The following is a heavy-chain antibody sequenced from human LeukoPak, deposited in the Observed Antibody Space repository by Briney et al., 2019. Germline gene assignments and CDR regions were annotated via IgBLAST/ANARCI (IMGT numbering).Heavy chain of an antibody. CDR3: ARVHLVGPPLDYYYGTDV. V-gene: IGHV6-1*01. J-gene: IGHJ6*02. CDR2: TYYRSKWYN. D-gene: IGHD2-15*01. CDR1: GDSVSSNSAA. Sequence: SETLSLICAISGDSVSSNSAAWNWIRQSPSRGLEWLGRTYYRSKWYNDYAVSVKSRITIDPDTSKNQFSLQLNSVTPEDTAVYYCARVHLVGPPLDYYYGTDVWGQGTTVTVSS.